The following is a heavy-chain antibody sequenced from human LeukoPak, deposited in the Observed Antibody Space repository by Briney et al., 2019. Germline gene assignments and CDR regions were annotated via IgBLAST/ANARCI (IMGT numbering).Heavy chain of an antibody. V-gene: IGHV3-23*01. CDR3: ANDHQLLRYFAC. CDR2: ISGSGATI. D-gene: IGHD2-2*01. CDR1: GFTFSSYA. Sequence: PGGSLRLSCAASGFTFSSYALSWVRQAPGKGLEWVAAISGSGATIYYADSVKGRFTISRDNFKNTLYLQMNSLRAEDTAVYYCANDHQLLRYFACWGQGTLVTVSS. J-gene: IGHJ4*02.